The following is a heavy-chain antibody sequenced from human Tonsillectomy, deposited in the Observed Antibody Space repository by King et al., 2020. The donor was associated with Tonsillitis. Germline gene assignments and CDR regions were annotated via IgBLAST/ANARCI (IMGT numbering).Heavy chain of an antibody. V-gene: IGHV3-23*04. CDR2: ISGINTGT. D-gene: IGHD2-2*01. CDR1: GFTFSIHA. J-gene: IGHJ2*01. Sequence: VQLVESGGGLVQPGGSLRLSCAASGFTFSIHAMSWVRQAPGKGLEWVSTISGINTGTYYADSVKGRFTISRDNSENTLYLQMSSLRAEDTAVYYCAKELWDCRSTSCPSYWYFDLWGRGTLVTVSS. CDR3: AKELWDCRSTSCPSYWYFDL.